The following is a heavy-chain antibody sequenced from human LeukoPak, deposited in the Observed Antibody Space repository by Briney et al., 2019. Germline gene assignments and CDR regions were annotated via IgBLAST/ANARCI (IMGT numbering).Heavy chain of an antibody. V-gene: IGHV3-30*02. CDR3: ARGHGAAADGAFDI. Sequence: GGSLRLSCAASGFTFSSYGMHWVRQAPGKGLEWVAFIRYDGSNKYYADSVKGRFTISRDNTKNSLYLQMNSLRAEDTAVYHCARGHGAAADGAFDIWGQGTVVIVSS. D-gene: IGHD6-13*01. J-gene: IGHJ3*02. CDR1: GFTFSSYG. CDR2: IRYDGSNK.